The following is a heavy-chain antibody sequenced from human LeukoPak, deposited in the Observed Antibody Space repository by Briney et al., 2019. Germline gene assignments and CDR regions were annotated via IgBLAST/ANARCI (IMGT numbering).Heavy chain of an antibody. V-gene: IGHV1-46*01. Sequence: ASVKVSCKASGYTFTGYYMHWVRQAPGQGLEWMGIINPSGGSTSYAQKFQGRVTMTRDTSTSTVYMELSSLRSEDTAVYYCARDLGDDFWSGYYWGFDYWGQGTLVTVSS. J-gene: IGHJ4*02. CDR3: ARDLGDDFWSGYYWGFDY. CDR1: GYTFTGYY. D-gene: IGHD3-3*01. CDR2: INPSGGST.